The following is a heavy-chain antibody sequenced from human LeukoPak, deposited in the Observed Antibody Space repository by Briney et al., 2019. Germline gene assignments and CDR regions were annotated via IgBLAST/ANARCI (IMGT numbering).Heavy chain of an antibody. CDR1: GGSFSDYY. D-gene: IGHD1-1*01. J-gene: IGHJ4*02. Sequence: PSETLSLTCGVYGGSFSDYYWSWIRQPPGKGLEWIGEINHSGSTNYNPSLKSRVTISVDTSKNQFSLKLSSVTAADTAVYYCARGTWNDEGQDFDYWGQGTLVTVSS. CDR2: INHSGST. V-gene: IGHV4-34*01. CDR3: ARGTWNDEGQDFDY.